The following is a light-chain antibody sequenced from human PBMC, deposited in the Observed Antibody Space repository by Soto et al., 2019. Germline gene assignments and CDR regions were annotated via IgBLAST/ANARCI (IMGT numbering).Light chain of an antibody. CDR1: SSHIGSNT. J-gene: IGLJ1*01. V-gene: IGLV1-44*01. CDR2: SNN. CDR3: AAWDDSLNGLYV. Sequence: QSVLTQPPSASGTPGQRVTISCSGSSSHIGSNTVNWYQQLPGTAPKLLIYSNNQRPSGVPDRFSGSKSGTSASLAISGLQSEDEADYYCAAWDDSLNGLYVFGTGTKVTV.